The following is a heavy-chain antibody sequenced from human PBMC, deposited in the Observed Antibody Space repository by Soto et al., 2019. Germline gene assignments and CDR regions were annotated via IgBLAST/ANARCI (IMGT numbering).Heavy chain of an antibody. D-gene: IGHD3-10*01. V-gene: IGHV1-69*02. CDR2: FNPIVSMS. J-gene: IGHJ4*02. CDR1: GDTFNFYS. Sequence: QVQLVQSGAEVKMPGSSVKVSCKASGDTFNFYSINWVRQAPGLGHECMGRFNPIVSMSNYAQKFQGRVTMTADKSTSTAYMELSSLRSEDTAIYYCASSYGSGYRAFDYWGQGALVTVSS. CDR3: ASSYGSGYRAFDY.